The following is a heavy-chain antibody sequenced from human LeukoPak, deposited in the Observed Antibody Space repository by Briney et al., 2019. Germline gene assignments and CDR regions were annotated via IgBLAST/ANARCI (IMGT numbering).Heavy chain of an antibody. CDR2: ISSSGSTI. Sequence: PGGSLRLSCAASGFTFSDYYMSWIRQAPGKGLEWVSYISSSGSTIYYADSVKGRFTISRDNAKNSLYLQINSLRAEDTAVYYCARGGEVPAAIELNPYYYYMDVWGKGTTVTISS. V-gene: IGHV3-11*04. CDR3: ARGGEVPAAIELNPYYYYMDV. J-gene: IGHJ6*03. D-gene: IGHD2-2*02. CDR1: GFTFSDYY.